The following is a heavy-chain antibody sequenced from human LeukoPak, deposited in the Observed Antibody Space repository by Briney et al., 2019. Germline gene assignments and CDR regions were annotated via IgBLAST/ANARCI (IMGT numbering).Heavy chain of an antibody. V-gene: IGHV3-48*03. CDR1: GFTFSSYE. CDR2: ISASGTLT. D-gene: IGHD3-9*01. J-gene: IGHJ3*02. Sequence: GGSLRLSCAASGFTFSSYEMNWVRQAPGKGLEWISYISASGTLTHYADSVEGRFTISRDNSKNTLYLQMNSLRAEDTAVYYCARDLVKGYYDILTGYYKRTSADAFDIWGQGTMVTASS. CDR3: ARDLVKGYYDILTGYYKRTSADAFDI.